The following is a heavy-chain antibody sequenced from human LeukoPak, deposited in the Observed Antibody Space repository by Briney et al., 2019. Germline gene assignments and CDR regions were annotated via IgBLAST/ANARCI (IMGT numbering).Heavy chain of an antibody. CDR2: IYYSGST. Sequence: PSETLSLTCTVSGGSISSSSYYWGWIRQPPGKGLEWIGSIYYSGSTYYNPSLKSRVTISVDTSKNQFSLKLSSVTAADTAVYYCASNYYDSSGWAFDIWGQGTMVTVSS. CDR3: ASNYYDSSGWAFDI. CDR1: GGSISSSSYY. D-gene: IGHD3-22*01. V-gene: IGHV4-39*01. J-gene: IGHJ3*02.